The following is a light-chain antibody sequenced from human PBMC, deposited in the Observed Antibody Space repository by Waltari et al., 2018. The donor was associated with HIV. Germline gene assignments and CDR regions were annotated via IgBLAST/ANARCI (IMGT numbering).Light chain of an antibody. CDR1: QSVLSRSNNTEY. V-gene: IGKV4-1*01. CDR2: WAS. J-gene: IGKJ1*01. CDR3: QQYYSTPWT. Sequence: DIVMTQSPDSLAVSLGERATINGKSSQSVLSRSNNTEYLAWYKQKPGQPPQLLIYWASSRVSGVPDRFSGSGSGTDFTLTISRLQAEDVAVYYCQQYYSTPWTFGQGTRVEIK.